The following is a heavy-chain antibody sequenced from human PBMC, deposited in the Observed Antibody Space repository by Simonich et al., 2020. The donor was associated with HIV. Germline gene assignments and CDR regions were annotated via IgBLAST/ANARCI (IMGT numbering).Heavy chain of an antibody. J-gene: IGHJ3*02. Sequence: QVRLQQCGAGLLKPSETLSLTCAVYGGSFSGYYWRWIRQSPGKGLEWIGEINHFGSTNYNPSLKGRVTISGATSKNQFSLKLSSVTAADTAVFYCARGYCSRTSCMGGDTFDIWGQGTVVTVS. D-gene: IGHD2-2*01. CDR3: ARGYCSRTSCMGGDTFDI. CDR1: GGSFSGYY. V-gene: IGHV4-34*01. CDR2: INHFGST.